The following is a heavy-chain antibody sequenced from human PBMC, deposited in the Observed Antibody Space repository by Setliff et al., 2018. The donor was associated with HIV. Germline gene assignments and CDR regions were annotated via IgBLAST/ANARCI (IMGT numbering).Heavy chain of an antibody. V-gene: IGHV1-8*01. CDR1: GYTFTSYD. CDR2: MNPNSGNT. Sequence: ASVKVSCKASGYTFTSYDINWVRQATGQGLEWMGWMNPNSGNTGYAQKFQGRVTMTEDTSTDTAYMELSSLRSEDTAVYYCARGHIVVVTARGWFDPWGQGTLVTVSS. D-gene: IGHD2-21*02. J-gene: IGHJ5*02. CDR3: ARGHIVVVTARGWFDP.